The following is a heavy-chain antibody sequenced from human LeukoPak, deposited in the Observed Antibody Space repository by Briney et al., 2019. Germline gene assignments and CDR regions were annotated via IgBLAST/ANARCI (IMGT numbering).Heavy chain of an antibody. V-gene: IGHV1-2*02. CDR3: ARGSPIAARPGYYYYMDV. J-gene: IGHJ6*03. CDR1: GYTFTGYY. CDR2: INPNSGGT. Sequence: ASVKVSCKASGYTFTGYYMHWVRQAPGQGLEWMGWINPNSGGTNYAQKFQGRVTMTRDTSISTAYMELSRLRSDDTAVYYCARGSPIAARPGYYYYMDVWGKGTTVTVSS. D-gene: IGHD6-6*01.